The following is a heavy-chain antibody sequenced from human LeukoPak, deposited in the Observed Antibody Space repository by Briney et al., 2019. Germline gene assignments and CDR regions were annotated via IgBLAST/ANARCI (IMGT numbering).Heavy chain of an antibody. CDR1: GFTFRSYW. CDR3: ARGGIAAAGTVFDY. D-gene: IGHD6-13*01. CDR2: IYSGDST. Sequence: PGGSLRLSCAASGFTFRSYWMHWVRQAPGKGLEWVSVIYSGDSTYYADSVKGRFTISRDNSKNTLYLQMNSLRAEDTAVYYCARGGIAAAGTVFDYWGQGTLVTVSS. V-gene: IGHV3-53*01. J-gene: IGHJ4*02.